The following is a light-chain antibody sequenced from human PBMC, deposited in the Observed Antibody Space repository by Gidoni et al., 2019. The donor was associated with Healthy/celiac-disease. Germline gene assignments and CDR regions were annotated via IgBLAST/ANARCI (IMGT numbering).Light chain of an antibody. Sequence: DSQMTQSPSSLSASVGDRVTITCRASQSISSYLNWYQQKPGKAPKLLIYAASSLQSGVPSRFSGSGSVTDFTLTISSLQPEDFATYYCQQSYSTPPTFGQGTKVEIK. CDR3: QQSYSTPPT. CDR1: QSISSY. J-gene: IGKJ1*01. CDR2: AAS. V-gene: IGKV1-39*01.